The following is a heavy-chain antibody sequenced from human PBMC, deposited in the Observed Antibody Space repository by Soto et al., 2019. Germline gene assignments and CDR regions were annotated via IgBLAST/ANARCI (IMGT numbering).Heavy chain of an antibody. Sequence: SETLSLTCTVSGGSISSYYWSWIRQPPVKGLEWIGYIYYSGGTNYNPSLKSRVTISVDTSKNQFSLKLSSVTAADTAVYYCARAPRGNYGYPSYFDYWGQGTLVTVSS. V-gene: IGHV4-59*01. CDR3: ARAPRGNYGYPSYFDY. CDR2: IYYSGGT. CDR1: GGSISSYY. D-gene: IGHD3-10*01. J-gene: IGHJ4*02.